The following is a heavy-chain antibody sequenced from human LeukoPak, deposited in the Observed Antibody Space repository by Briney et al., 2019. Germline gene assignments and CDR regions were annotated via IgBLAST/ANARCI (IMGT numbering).Heavy chain of an antibody. Sequence: PGRSLRLSCTASGFTFDDYAMHWVRQAPGKGLEWVSSIGWNSGNIHYADSVKGRFTISRDNSKNTLYLQMNSLRAEDTAVYYCAKQMSYYYDSINDAFDIWGQGTMVTVSS. J-gene: IGHJ3*02. CDR1: GFTFDDYA. D-gene: IGHD3-22*01. V-gene: IGHV3-9*01. CDR3: AKQMSYYYDSINDAFDI. CDR2: IGWNSGNI.